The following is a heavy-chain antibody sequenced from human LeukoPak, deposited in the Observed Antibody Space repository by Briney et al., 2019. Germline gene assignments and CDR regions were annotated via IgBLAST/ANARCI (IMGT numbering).Heavy chain of an antibody. Sequence: PGGSLRLSCAASGFTFNTYSMNWVRQAPGRGLEWVSSISSSSSFIYYADSVKGRFTISRDNAKNSVYLQMNSLRAEDTAVYYCARDSPLSFDIWGQGTMVTVSS. CDR1: GFTFNTYS. CDR2: ISSSSSFI. V-gene: IGHV3-21*01. CDR3: ARDSPLSFDI. J-gene: IGHJ3*02.